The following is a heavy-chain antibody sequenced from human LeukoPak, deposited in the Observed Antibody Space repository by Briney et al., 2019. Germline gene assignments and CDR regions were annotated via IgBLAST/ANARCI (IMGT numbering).Heavy chain of an antibody. CDR1: GGSISSYY. CDR2: IYYSGST. D-gene: IGHD3-9*01. Sequence: PSETLSLTCTVSGGSISSYYWSWIRQPPGKGLEWIGYIYYSGSTSYNPSLKSRVTISVDTSKNQFSLKLSSVTAADTAVYYCARDRFYDILTGPTYYYMDVWGKGTTVTVSS. CDR3: ARDRFYDILTGPTYYYMDV. J-gene: IGHJ6*03. V-gene: IGHV4-59*12.